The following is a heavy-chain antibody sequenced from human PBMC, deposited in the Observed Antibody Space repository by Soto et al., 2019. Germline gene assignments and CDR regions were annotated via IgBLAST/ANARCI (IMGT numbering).Heavy chain of an antibody. Sequence: ASVKVSCKASGGTFSSYAMSWVRQAPGQGLEWMGGIIPIFGTANYAQKFQGRVTITADESTSTAYLELSSLRSEDTAVYYCARGVHYYDSSGYFDYWGQGTLVTVSS. CDR3: ARGVHYYDSSGYFDY. D-gene: IGHD3-22*01. CDR1: GGTFSSYA. CDR2: IIPIFGTA. V-gene: IGHV1-69*13. J-gene: IGHJ4*02.